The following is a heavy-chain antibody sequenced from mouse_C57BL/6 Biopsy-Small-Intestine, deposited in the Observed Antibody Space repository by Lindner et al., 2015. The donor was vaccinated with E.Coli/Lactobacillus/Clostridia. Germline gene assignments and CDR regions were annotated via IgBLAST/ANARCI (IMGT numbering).Heavy chain of an antibody. Sequence: SVKVSCKASGYIFTTYAIHWVRQVPGQSLEWMGWINAGNGNTRYAPGFEGRVTITRDTSATTSSMELSGLRSGDTALYFCARGQDCSNTMCYVDNWGQGTLVTVSS. CDR2: INAGNGNT. CDR1: GYIFTTYA. J-gene: IGHJ4*01. D-gene: IGHD5-1-1*01. V-gene: IGHV1-84*02. CDR3: ARGQDCSNTMCYVDN.